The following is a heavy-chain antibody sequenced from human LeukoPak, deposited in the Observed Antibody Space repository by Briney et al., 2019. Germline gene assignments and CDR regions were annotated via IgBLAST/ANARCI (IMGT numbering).Heavy chain of an antibody. CDR3: ARGLTSGSGWPFDY. Sequence: GGSLRLSCAASGVTLSPYGMHWVRQAPGKGLEWVSYISSSGSIIHYTDSVKGRFTISRDNAKNSLFLQMSSLGAEDTAVYYCARGLTSGSGWPFDYWGQGTLVTVSS. D-gene: IGHD6-19*01. V-gene: IGHV3-48*04. CDR2: ISSSGSII. CDR1: GVTLSPYG. J-gene: IGHJ4*02.